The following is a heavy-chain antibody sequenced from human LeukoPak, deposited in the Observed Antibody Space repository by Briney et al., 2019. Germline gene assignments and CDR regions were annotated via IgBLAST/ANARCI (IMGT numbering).Heavy chain of an antibody. CDR1: GFTFSDYY. Sequence: GGSLRLSCAASGFTFSDYYMSWIRQAPGKGLEWVSYIRSSGSIKFYADSVRRRFTISRDNAKNSLYLQMNSLRAEDTAVYYCARADCSSSSCYEFDYWGQGTLVTVSS. CDR2: IRSSGSIK. CDR3: ARADCSSSSCYEFDY. J-gene: IGHJ4*02. D-gene: IGHD2-2*01. V-gene: IGHV3-11*04.